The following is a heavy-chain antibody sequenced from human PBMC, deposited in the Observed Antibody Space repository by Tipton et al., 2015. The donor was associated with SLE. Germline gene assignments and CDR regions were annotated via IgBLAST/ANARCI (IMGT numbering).Heavy chain of an antibody. Sequence: TLSLTCTVSGGSISSYYWSWIRQPPGKGLEWIGSIYYSGSTYYNPSLKSRVTISVDTSKNQFSLKLSSVTAADTAVYYCASVAVAGKGGWFDPWGQGTLVTVSS. V-gene: IGHV4-59*05. D-gene: IGHD6-19*01. CDR1: GGSISSYY. J-gene: IGHJ5*02. CDR2: IYYSGST. CDR3: ASVAVAGKGGWFDP.